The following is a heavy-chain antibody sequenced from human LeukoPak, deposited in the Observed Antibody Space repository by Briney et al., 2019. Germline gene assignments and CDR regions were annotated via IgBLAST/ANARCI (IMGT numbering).Heavy chain of an antibody. CDR3: ARSAYDFWSGSHFDY. CDR1: GGSISSGSYY. Sequence: SETLSLTCTVSGGSISSGSYYWSWIRQPAGKGLEWIGRIYTSGSTNYNPSLKSRVTTSVDTSKNQFSLKLSSVTAADTAVYYCARSAYDFWSGSHFDYWGQGTLVTVSS. CDR2: IYTSGST. J-gene: IGHJ4*02. D-gene: IGHD3-3*01. V-gene: IGHV4-61*02.